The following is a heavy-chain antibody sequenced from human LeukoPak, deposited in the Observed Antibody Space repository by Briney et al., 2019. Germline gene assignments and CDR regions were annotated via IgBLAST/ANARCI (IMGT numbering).Heavy chain of an antibody. CDR3: ARAQLLWFGELLYPFDY. CDR2: INPNSGGT. Sequence: ASVKVSCKASGYTFTGYYMHWVRQAPGQGLEWMGRINPNSGGTNYAQKFQGRVTMTRDTSISTAYMELSGLRSDDTAVYYCARAQLLWFGELLYPFDYWGQGTLVTVSS. CDR1: GYTFTGYY. J-gene: IGHJ4*02. D-gene: IGHD3-10*01. V-gene: IGHV1-2*06.